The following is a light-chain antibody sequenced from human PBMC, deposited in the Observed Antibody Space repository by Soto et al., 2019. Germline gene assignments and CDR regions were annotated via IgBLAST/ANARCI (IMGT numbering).Light chain of an antibody. CDR1: QSVSSN. CDR3: QQYNNWLYT. CDR2: GAS. Sequence: EIVMTQSPAPLSVSPGERATLSCRASQSVSSNLGWYQQKPGQAPRLLIYGASTRATGVPARFSGSGSGTEFTLTISSLQSEDFAVYYCQQYNNWLYTFGQGTKLEIK. V-gene: IGKV3-15*01. J-gene: IGKJ2*01.